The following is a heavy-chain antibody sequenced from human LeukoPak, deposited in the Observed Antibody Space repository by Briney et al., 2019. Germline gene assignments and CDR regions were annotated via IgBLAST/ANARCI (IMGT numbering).Heavy chain of an antibody. J-gene: IGHJ6*03. CDR1: GFTFEDFA. V-gene: IGHV3-9*01. CDR3: AKDLGDYYYYMDV. CDR2: IAWSGGNI. Sequence: GGSLRLSCAASGFTFEDFAMHWVRQAPGKGPEWVSGIAWSGGNIGYADSVKGRFTISRDNAKKSLYLQMNSLRAEDTALYYCAKDLGDYYYYMDVWGKGTTVTVSS. D-gene: IGHD7-27*01.